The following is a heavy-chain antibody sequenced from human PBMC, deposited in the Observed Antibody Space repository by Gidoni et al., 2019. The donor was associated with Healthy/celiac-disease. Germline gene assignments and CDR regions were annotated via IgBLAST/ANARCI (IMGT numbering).Heavy chain of an antibody. Sequence: EVQLVQSGAEVKKPGESLKISCKGSGYSFTSYWIGWVRQMPGKGMEWMGIIYPGDSDTRYSPSFQGQVTISADKSLSTAYLQWSSLKASDTAMYYCARHVIQDYDFWSGLPFDYWGQGTLVTVSS. CDR1: GYSFTSYW. D-gene: IGHD3-3*01. V-gene: IGHV5-51*01. CDR3: ARHVIQDYDFWSGLPFDY. J-gene: IGHJ4*02. CDR2: IYPGDSDT.